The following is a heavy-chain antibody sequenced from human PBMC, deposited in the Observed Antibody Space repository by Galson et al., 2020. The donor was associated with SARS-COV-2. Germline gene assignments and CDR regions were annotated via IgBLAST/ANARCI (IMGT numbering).Heavy chain of an antibody. Sequence: GGSLRLSCAASGFTFSAYGMHWVRQAPGKGLERVALISNDGSKKFYVDSVKGRFTISRDNSKNTVYLEMNSLRVEDTAVYYCANGLCGGNCYLLDYWGRGTLVTVSS. D-gene: IGHD2-21*02. J-gene: IGHJ4*02. V-gene: IGHV3-30*18. CDR2: ISNDGSKK. CDR3: ANGLCGGNCYLLDY. CDR1: GFTFSAYG.